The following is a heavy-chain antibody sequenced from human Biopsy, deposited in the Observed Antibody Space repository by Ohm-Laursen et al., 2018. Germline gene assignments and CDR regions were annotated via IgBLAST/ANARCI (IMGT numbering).Heavy chain of an antibody. V-gene: IGHV1-8*01. J-gene: IGHJ3*02. CDR3: ARGRLSGTRRALDI. CDR1: GYTFINYD. Sequence: SSVKVSCKTSGYTFINYDIHWVRQASGQGLEWMGWMNPKSGNTGYAHKFQGRVTMSRNTSISTANLEMSSLRSEDTAVYYCARGRLSGTRRALDIWGQGTMVTVSS. CDR2: MNPKSGNT. D-gene: IGHD1-7*01.